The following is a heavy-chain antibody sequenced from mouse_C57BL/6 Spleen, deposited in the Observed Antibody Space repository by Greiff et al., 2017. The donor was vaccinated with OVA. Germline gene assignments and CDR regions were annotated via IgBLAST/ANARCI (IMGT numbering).Heavy chain of an antibody. V-gene: IGHV1-82*01. Sequence: VQLQESGPELVKPGASVKISCKASGYAFSSSWMNWVKQRPGKGLEWIGRIYPGDGDTNYNGKFKGKATLTADKSSSTAYMQLSSLTSEDSAVYFCARSEDGYNFDYWGQGTTLTVSS. J-gene: IGHJ2*01. D-gene: IGHD2-3*01. CDR1: GYAFSSSW. CDR2: IYPGDGDT. CDR3: ARSEDGYNFDY.